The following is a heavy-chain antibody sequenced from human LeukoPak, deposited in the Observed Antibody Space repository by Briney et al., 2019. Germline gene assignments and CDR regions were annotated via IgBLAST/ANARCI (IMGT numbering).Heavy chain of an antibody. D-gene: IGHD1-26*01. CDR3: ARDRIKSGSYYFDY. CDR1: ALTFSDYS. J-gene: IGHJ4*02. Sequence: GGSLRLSCAASALTFSDYSMNWVRQAPGKGLEWVSYISGRSSTIYYADSVKGRFTISRDNAKNLMYMQMNSLRAEDTAVCYCARDRIKSGSYYFDYWGQGTLVTVSS. CDR2: ISGRSSTI. V-gene: IGHV3-48*01.